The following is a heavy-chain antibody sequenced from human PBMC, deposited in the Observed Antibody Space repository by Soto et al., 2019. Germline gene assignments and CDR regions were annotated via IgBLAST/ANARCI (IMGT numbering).Heavy chain of an antibody. CDR2: VYYNGNT. D-gene: IGHD1-26*01. Sequence: SETLSLTCTVSGGSISIYYWTWIRQPPGKGLEWMGYVYYNGNTNYNPSLKSRVTISVDTSKNQFSLKLTSVTAADTAVYYCARWRGDSSSYYWGFDYWGQGILVTVSS. V-gene: IGHV4-59*12. J-gene: IGHJ4*02. CDR3: ARWRGDSSSYYWGFDY. CDR1: GGSISIYY.